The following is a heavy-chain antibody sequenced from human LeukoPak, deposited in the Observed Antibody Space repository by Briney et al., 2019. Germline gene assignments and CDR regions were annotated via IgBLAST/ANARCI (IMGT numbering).Heavy chain of an antibody. V-gene: IGHV4-59*01. CDR3: ARVGVDYSGNVLKYFFDY. D-gene: IGHD4-23*01. CDR2: IYDSGSA. Sequence: SETLSLTCTVSGGSISSYQWSWIRQPPGKGLEWIGNIYDSGSANYNPSLKSRVVIPVDTSKNQFSLHLTPVTAADTAVYYCARVGVDYSGNVLKYFFDYWGQGTLVTVSS. J-gene: IGHJ4*02. CDR1: GGSISSYQ.